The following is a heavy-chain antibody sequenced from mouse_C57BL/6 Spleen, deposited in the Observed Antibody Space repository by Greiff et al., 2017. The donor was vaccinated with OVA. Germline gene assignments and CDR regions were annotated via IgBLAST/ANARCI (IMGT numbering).Heavy chain of an antibody. CDR3: AREGGLRRDY. CDR1: GYTLTSYW. CDR2: IDPADSYT. D-gene: IGHD2-4*01. V-gene: IGHV1-50*01. J-gene: IGHJ3*01. Sequence: VQLQQPGAELVKPGASVTLSCKASGYTLTSYWMQWVKQRPGQGLEWIGEIDPADSYTNYTHKFKGKATLTGDISNSKDYMQLSSLTSEDTAVYYCAREGGLRRDYWGQGTLVTVSA.